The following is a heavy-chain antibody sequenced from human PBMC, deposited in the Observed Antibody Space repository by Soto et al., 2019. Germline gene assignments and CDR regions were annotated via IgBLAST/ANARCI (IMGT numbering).Heavy chain of an antibody. J-gene: IGHJ4*02. D-gene: IGHD3-3*01. CDR3: ARGIFGVVTFPIFDY. CDR1: GGSFSGYY. Sequence: LSLTCAVYGGSFSGYYWSWIRQPPGKGLEWIGEINHSGSTNYNPSLKSRVTISVDTSKNQFSLKLSSVTAADTAVYYCARGIFGVVTFPIFDYWGQGTLVTVSS. V-gene: IGHV4-34*01. CDR2: INHSGST.